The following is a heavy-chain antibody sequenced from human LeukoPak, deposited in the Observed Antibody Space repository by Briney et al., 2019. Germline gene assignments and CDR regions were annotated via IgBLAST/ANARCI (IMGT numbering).Heavy chain of an antibody. CDR2: VDYSGGDT. CDR1: GFTLSSYE. D-gene: IGHD1-14*01. V-gene: IGHV3-23*01. Sequence: GGSLRLSCIASGFTLSSYEMSWIRQAPGKGLEWVSSVDYSGGDTHYADSVMGRFTISRDNSKNTLYLQMNSLRAEDTAVYYCARDLSPWETRNPYAFDIWDQATMVTVSS. J-gene: IGHJ3*02. CDR3: ARDLSPWETRNPYAFDI.